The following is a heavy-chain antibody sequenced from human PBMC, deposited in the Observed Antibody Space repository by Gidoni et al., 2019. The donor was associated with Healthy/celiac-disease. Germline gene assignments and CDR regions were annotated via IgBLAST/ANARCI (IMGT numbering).Heavy chain of an antibody. Sequence: QVQLQQWGAGLLKPSETLSLTCTVYGGSLSGYYWSWIRQPPGKGLEWIGEINHSGSTNYNPSLKSRVTISLDTSKNQFSLKLSSVTAADTAVYYCATSPGAAGDYWGQGTLVTVSS. D-gene: IGHD6-13*01. CDR1: GGSLSGYY. J-gene: IGHJ4*02. CDR3: ATSPGAAGDY. V-gene: IGHV4-34*01. CDR2: INHSGST.